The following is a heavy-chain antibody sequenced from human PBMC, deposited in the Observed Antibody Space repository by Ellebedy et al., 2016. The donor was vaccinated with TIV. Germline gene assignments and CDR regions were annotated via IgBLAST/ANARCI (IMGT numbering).Heavy chain of an antibody. D-gene: IGHD1-26*01. Sequence: GESLKISCAVSGFSASANYMSWVRQAPGKGLEWVSVIYSGGSTYYADSVKGRFTISRDNSKNTLYLQMSILRAEDTAVYYCARRPSGSDWVYFDYWGQGTLVTVSS. CDR3: ARRPSGSDWVYFDY. CDR2: IYSGGST. V-gene: IGHV3-66*04. J-gene: IGHJ4*02. CDR1: GFSASANY.